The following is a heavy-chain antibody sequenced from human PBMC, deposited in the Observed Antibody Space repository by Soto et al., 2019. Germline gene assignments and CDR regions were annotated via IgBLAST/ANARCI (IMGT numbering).Heavy chain of an antibody. CDR1: GFTFSDYA. CDR2: VSHDGRNT. CDR3: AKGGRQWLVTSDFNY. J-gene: IGHJ4*02. V-gene: IGHV3-30*18. Sequence: VQLVESGGGVVQPGRSLRLSCAASGFTFSDYAMHWVRQAPGKGLEWVAVVSHDGRNTHYADSVKGRFTISRDSSKNTVYLEMPSLRAEDTAVYCCAKGGRQWLVTSDFNYWGQGALVTVSS. D-gene: IGHD6-19*01.